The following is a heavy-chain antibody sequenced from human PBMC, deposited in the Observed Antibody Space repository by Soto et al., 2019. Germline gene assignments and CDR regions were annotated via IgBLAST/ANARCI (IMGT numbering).Heavy chain of an antibody. CDR2: INAGNGNT. D-gene: IGHD6-19*01. V-gene: IGHV1-3*01. J-gene: IGHJ2*01. CDR3: ARDRGQWLDHFDL. Sequence: QVQLVQSGAEVKKPGASVKVSCKASGYTFTSYAMHWVRQAPGQRLEGMGWINAGNGNTKYSQKFQGRVTITRDTSASTAYMDLSSLRSKDTAVYYFARDRGQWLDHFDLWARGALVTVSS. CDR1: GYTFTSYA.